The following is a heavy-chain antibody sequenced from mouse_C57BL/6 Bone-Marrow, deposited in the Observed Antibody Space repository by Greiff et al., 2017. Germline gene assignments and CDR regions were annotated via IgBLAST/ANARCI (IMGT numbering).Heavy chain of an antibody. CDR3: ARNLITTVVPFAY. Sequence: EVKLMESGGGLVKPGGSLKLSCAASGFTFSSYTMSWVRQTPEKRLEWVATISGCGGNTYYPDSVKGRVTISRDNAKNTLYLQMSSLRSEDTSLYYCARNLITTVVPFAYWGQGTLVTVSA. J-gene: IGHJ3*01. D-gene: IGHD1-1*01. CDR1: GFTFSSYT. CDR2: ISGCGGNT. V-gene: IGHV5-9*01.